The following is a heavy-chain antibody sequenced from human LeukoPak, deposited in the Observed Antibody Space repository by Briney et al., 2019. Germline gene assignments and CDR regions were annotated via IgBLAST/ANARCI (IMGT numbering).Heavy chain of an antibody. Sequence: PGGSLRLSCAASGFTFSSYSLNWLRQAPGKGLEWVSSISGSSSSIYYADSMNGRFTISRDNAKNSLYLQMNSLTAEDTAVYYCARTNYRNWFDPWGQGTLVTVSS. J-gene: IGHJ5*02. V-gene: IGHV3-21*01. CDR1: GFTFSSYS. CDR3: ARTNYRNWFDP. CDR2: ISGSSSSI. D-gene: IGHD4/OR15-4a*01.